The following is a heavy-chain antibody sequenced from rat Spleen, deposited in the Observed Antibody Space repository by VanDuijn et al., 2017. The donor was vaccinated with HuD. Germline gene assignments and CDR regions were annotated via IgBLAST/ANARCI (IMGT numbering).Heavy chain of an antibody. CDR3: ATSTGDGFAY. V-gene: IGHV5-17*01. CDR2: IIYSGSST. J-gene: IGHJ3*01. D-gene: IGHD4-2*01. CDR1: GFTFSDSA. Sequence: EVQLVESGGGLVQPGNSLKLSCAASGFTFSDSAMAWVRQSPKRGLEWVAPIIYSGSSTYYRDTVKGRFTISSYNAKSTLYRQREILRSEYTATYYCATSTGDGFAYWGQGTLVTVSS.